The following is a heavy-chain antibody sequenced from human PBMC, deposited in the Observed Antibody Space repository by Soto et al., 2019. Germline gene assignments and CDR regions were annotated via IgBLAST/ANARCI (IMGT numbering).Heavy chain of an antibody. V-gene: IGHV1-24*01. CDR1: GYTFTGYY. CDR3: ATIRPHDYGDYGASFDY. J-gene: IGHJ4*02. CDR2: FDPEDGET. Sequence: ASVKVSCKASGYTFTGYYMHWVRQAPGKGLEWMGGFDPEDGETIYAQKFQGRVTMTEDTSTDTAYMELSSLRSEDTAVYYCATIRPHDYGDYGASFDYCGQGTRVTVSS. D-gene: IGHD4-17*01.